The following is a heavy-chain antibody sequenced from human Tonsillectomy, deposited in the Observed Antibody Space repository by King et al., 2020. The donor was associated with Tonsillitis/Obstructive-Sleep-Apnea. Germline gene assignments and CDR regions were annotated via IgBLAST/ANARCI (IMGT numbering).Heavy chain of an antibody. CDR2: IKQDGSEK. V-gene: IGHV3-7*03. CDR3: AGETEYDDFWSRYSVYYYYYGMDV. CDR1: GFTFSSYW. J-gene: IGHJ6*02. Sequence: VQLVESGGGLVQPGGSLRLSCAASGFTFSSYWMSWVRQAPGKGLEWVANIKQDGSEKYYVDSVKGRFTISRDNAKNSLYLQMNSLRAEDTAVYYCAGETEYDDFWSRYSVYYYYYGMDVWGQGTTVTVSS. D-gene: IGHD3-3*01.